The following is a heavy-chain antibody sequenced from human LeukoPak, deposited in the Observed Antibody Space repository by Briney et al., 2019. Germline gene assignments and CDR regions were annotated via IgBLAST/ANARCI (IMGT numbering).Heavy chain of an antibody. CDR1: GFTFSSYE. Sequence: GGSLRLSCAASGFTFSSYEMSWVRQAPGKGLEWVSVISGSGGSTYYADSVKGRFTISRDNSKNTLYLQMNSLRAEDTAVYYCAELGITMIGGVWGKGTTVTISS. V-gene: IGHV3-23*01. D-gene: IGHD3-10*02. CDR2: ISGSGGST. CDR3: AELGITMIGGV. J-gene: IGHJ6*04.